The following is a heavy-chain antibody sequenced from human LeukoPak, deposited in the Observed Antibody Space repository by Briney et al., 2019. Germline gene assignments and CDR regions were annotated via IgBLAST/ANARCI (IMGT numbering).Heavy chain of an antibody. D-gene: IGHD3-22*01. CDR1: GFTFSSYA. CDR2: ISGSGGST. Sequence: GGSLRLSCAASGFTFSSYAMSWVRQAPGKGLGWVSAISGSGGSTYYADSVKGRFTISRDNSKNTLYLQMNSLRAEDTAVYYCAKDSLYYDSSGYYEAEDYWGQGTLVTVSS. J-gene: IGHJ4*02. CDR3: AKDSLYYDSSGYYEAEDY. V-gene: IGHV3-23*01.